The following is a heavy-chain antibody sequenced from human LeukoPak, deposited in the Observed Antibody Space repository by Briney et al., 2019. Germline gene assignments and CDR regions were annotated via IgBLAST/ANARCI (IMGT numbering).Heavy chain of an antibody. CDR1: RWTLRNYG. CDR2: ISYDGSNK. V-gene: IGHV3-30*18. Sequence: PDGALRVSCPASRWTLRNYGMHWLGPAPARGLAGVAVISYDGSNKYYADSVKGRFTISRDNSKNTLYLQMNSLRAEDTAVYYCTKDQYYYHSSGYYGNWGQGTLVTVSS. J-gene: IGHJ4*02. CDR3: TKDQYYYHSSGYYGN. D-gene: IGHD3-22*01.